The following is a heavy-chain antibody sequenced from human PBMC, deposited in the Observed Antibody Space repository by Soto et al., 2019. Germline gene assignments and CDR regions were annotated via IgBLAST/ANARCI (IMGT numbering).Heavy chain of an antibody. CDR2: INPNSGGT. CDR1: GYTFTGYY. J-gene: IGHJ5*02. V-gene: IGHV1-2*02. D-gene: IGHD2-2*01. CDR3: AIPRGAGECSSTSCANWFDP. Sequence: ASVKVSCTASGYTFTGYYMHWVRQAPGQGLEWMGWINPNSGGTNYAQRFQGRVTMTRDTSISTAYMELSRLRSDDTAVYYCAIPRGAGECSSTSCANWFDPWGQGTLVTVA.